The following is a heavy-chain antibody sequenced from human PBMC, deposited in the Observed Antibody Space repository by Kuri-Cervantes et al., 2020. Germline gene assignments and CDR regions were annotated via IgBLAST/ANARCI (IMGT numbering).Heavy chain of an antibody. V-gene: IGHV1-69*04. CDR3: SRVVRGVNDY. J-gene: IGHJ4*02. CDR2: IIPILGIA. CDR1: GYTFTSYD. D-gene: IGHD3-10*01. Sequence: SVKVSCKASGYTFTSYDINWVRQAPGQGLGWMGRIIPILGIANYAQKFQGRVTITADKSTSTAYMELSSLRSEDTAVYYCSRVVRGVNDYWGQGTLVTVSS.